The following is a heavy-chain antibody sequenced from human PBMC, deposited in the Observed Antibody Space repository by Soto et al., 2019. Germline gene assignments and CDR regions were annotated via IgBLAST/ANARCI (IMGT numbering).Heavy chain of an antibody. Sequence: PGGSLRLSCAASGFTFSSYWMHWVRQAPGKGLVWGSRINSDGSSTSYADSVKGRFTISRDNAKNTLYLQMNSLRAEDTALYYCVIKGENPYCFDYWGQGTLVTVSS. V-gene: IGHV3-74*01. CDR3: VIKGENPYCFDY. CDR1: GFTFSSYW. J-gene: IGHJ4*02. CDR2: INSDGSST. D-gene: IGHD3-10*01.